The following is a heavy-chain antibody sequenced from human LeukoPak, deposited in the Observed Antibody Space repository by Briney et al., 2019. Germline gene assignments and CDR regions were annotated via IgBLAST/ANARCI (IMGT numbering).Heavy chain of an antibody. J-gene: IGHJ4*02. Sequence: SETLSVTCTVYGGSISSGSSYWSWIRQPAGKGLEWIGRISTSGTTKYNPSLKSRVTIPVDTSKNQLSLKLSSVTAADTAVYYCARGPDYSNYVDYWGQGTLVTVSS. CDR2: ISTSGTT. V-gene: IGHV4-61*02. CDR3: ARGPDYSNYVDY. CDR1: GGSISSGSSY. D-gene: IGHD4-11*01.